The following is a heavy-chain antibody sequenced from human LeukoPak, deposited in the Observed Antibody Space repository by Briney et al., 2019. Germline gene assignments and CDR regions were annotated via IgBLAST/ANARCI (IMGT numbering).Heavy chain of an antibody. V-gene: IGHV1-2*02. CDR2: INPKSGVT. J-gene: IGHJ2*01. CDR1: GYTFTGFF. Sequence: GASVKVSCKASGYTFTGFFMHWVRQAPGQGLEWMGWINPKSGVTNYAQNFQGRITMTRDTSTSTVYMELSSLRSEDTAVYYCARDKAYSSSPSHWYFDLWGRGTLVTVSS. CDR3: ARDKAYSSSPSHWYFDL. D-gene: IGHD6-13*01.